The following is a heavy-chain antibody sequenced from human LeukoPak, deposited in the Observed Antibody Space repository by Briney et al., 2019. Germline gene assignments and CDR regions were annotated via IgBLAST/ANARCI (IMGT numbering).Heavy chain of an antibody. CDR2: ISTSSSYI. Sequence: PGGSLRLSCAASGFIFSSYSMNWVRQAPGKGLEWVSFISTSSSYIYYADSVKGRFTISRDNSKNTLYLQMNSLRAEDTAVYYCAKDPGGYCSGGSCYPVYYFDYWGQGTLVTVSS. CDR1: GFIFSSYS. CDR3: AKDPGGYCSGGSCYPVYYFDY. D-gene: IGHD2-15*01. J-gene: IGHJ4*02. V-gene: IGHV3-21*04.